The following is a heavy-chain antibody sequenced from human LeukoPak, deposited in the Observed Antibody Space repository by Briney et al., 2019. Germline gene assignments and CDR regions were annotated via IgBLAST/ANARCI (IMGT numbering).Heavy chain of an antibody. D-gene: IGHD1-14*01. Sequence: PSETLSLTCTVSGGSISSGDYYWSWIRQPPGKGLEWIGYIYYSGSTYYNPSLKSRVTISVDTSKNQFSLKLSSVTAADTAVYYCARVSPSRYERVDYWGQGTPVTVSS. V-gene: IGHV4-30-4*01. J-gene: IGHJ4*02. CDR1: GGSISSGDYY. CDR2: IYYSGST. CDR3: ARVSPSRYERVDY.